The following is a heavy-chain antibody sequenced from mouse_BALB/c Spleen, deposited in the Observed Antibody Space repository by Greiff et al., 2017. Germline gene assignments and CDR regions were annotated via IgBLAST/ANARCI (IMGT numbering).Heavy chain of an antibody. CDR3: ARYLYYGSRRYAMDY. D-gene: IGHD1-1*01. Sequence: QVQLQQPGAELVKPGASVKLSCKASGYTFTSYWMHWVKQRPGQGLEWIGEINPSNGRTNYNEKFKSKATLTVDKSSSTAYMQLSSLTSEDSAVYYCARYLYYGSRRYAMDYWGQGTSVTVSS. V-gene: IGHV1S81*02. CDR1: GYTFTSYW. J-gene: IGHJ4*01. CDR2: INPSNGRT.